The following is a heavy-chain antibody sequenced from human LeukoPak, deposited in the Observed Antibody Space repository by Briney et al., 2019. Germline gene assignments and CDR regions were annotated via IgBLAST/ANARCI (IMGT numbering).Heavy chain of an antibody. D-gene: IGHD5-12*01. CDR1: GFTFSSNW. V-gene: IGHV3-7*01. Sequence: GGSMRLSCAASGFTFSSNWMSWVRQAPGKGLEWVANIKQDGSEKYYVDSVKGRFTISRDNAKNSLYLQMNSLRAEDTAVYYCAREIRGYDSFDYWGQGTLVTVSS. CDR3: AREIRGYDSFDY. J-gene: IGHJ4*02. CDR2: IKQDGSEK.